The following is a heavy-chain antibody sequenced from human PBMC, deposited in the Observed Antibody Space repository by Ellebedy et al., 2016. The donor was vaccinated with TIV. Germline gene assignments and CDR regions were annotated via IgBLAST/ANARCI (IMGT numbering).Heavy chain of an antibody. J-gene: IGHJ5*02. D-gene: IGHD2-15*01. CDR2: ISAYNGNT. Sequence: ASVKVSCXASGYTFTSYGISWVRQAPGQGLEWMGWISAYNGNTNYAQKLQGRVTMTTDTSTSTAYMELRSLRSDDTAVYYCARDLCSGGSCYYGYYWFDPWGQGTLVTVSS. V-gene: IGHV1-18*01. CDR3: ARDLCSGGSCYYGYYWFDP. CDR1: GYTFTSYG.